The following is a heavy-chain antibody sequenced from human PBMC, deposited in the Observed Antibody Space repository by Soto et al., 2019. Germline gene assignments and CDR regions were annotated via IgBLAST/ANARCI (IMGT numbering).Heavy chain of an antibody. V-gene: IGHV4-39*01. D-gene: IGHD3-3*01. Sequence: PSETLSLTCTVTGDSINSRSYYWGWIRQPPGKGLEWIGSIYYSGRTYNNPSLRSRVSMSTDTSKDQFSLKLSSVTAADTAVYYCARGSYDFWSGFPLNWFDPWGQGTLVTVSS. CDR1: GDSINSRSYY. J-gene: IGHJ5*02. CDR3: ARGSYDFWSGFPLNWFDP. CDR2: IYYSGRT.